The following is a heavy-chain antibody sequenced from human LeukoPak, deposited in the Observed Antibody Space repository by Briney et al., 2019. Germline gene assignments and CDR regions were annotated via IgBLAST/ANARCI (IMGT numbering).Heavy chain of an antibody. Sequence: GGSLRLSCAASGFTVSSNYMSWVRQAPGKGLEWVSVIYSGGSTYYADSVKGRFTISRDYSKNMLYLQMNSLRAEDTAVYYCARDGLWFGETYWGQGTLVTVSS. D-gene: IGHD3-10*01. V-gene: IGHV3-66*01. J-gene: IGHJ4*02. CDR2: IYSGGST. CDR1: GFTVSSNY. CDR3: ARDGLWFGETY.